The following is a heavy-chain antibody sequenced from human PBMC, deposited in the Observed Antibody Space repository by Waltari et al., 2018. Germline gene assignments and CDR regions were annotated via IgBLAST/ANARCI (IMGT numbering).Heavy chain of an antibody. V-gene: IGHV4-4*07. CDR3: ASVVVVVAATSPDYYYYMDV. CDR2: IYTSGST. D-gene: IGHD2-15*01. CDR1: GGSISSYY. J-gene: IGHJ6*03. Sequence: QVQLQESGPGLVKPSETLSLTCTVSGGSISSYYWSWIRQPAGKGLEWSGRIYTSGSTNYNPSLKSRVTMSVDTSKNQFSLKLSSVTAADTAVYYCASVVVVVAATSPDYYYYMDVWGKGTTVTVSS.